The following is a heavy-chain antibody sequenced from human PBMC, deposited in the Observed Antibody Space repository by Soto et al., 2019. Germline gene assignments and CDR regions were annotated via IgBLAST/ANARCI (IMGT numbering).Heavy chain of an antibody. Sequence: QVQLVQSGAEVKEPGSSVKVSCKASGGTFSSYAISWVRQAPGQGLEWMGGIIPIFGTANYAQKFQGRVTITADKSTSTAYMELSSLSSEDTAVYYCARDVDYDILTGYPRAGMDVWGQGTTVTVSS. CDR2: IIPIFGTA. D-gene: IGHD3-9*01. J-gene: IGHJ6*02. CDR1: GGTFSSYA. CDR3: ARDVDYDILTGYPRAGMDV. V-gene: IGHV1-69*06.